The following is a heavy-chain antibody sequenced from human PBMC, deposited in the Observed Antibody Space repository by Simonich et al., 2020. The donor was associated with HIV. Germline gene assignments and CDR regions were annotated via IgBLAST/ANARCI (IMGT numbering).Heavy chain of an antibody. D-gene: IGHD6-6*01. Sequence: QVQLQESGPGLVKPSETLSLTCAVSGYSISSGYYWDWIRQTPGKGLVWSGTIYHSGSTYYNPSLKSRVTISVDTSKNQFSLKLSSVTAADTAVYYCARGLAARLSHFDYWGQGTLVTVSS. CDR3: ARGLAARLSHFDY. CDR2: IYHSGST. V-gene: IGHV4-38-2*01. CDR1: GYSISSGYY. J-gene: IGHJ4*02.